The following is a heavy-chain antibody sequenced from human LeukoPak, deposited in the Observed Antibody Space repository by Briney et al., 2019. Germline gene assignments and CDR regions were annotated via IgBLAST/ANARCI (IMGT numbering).Heavy chain of an antibody. CDR2: INPNSGGT. V-gene: IGHV1-2*02. CDR3: AESSGYYTGAFDI. CDR1: GYTFTGYY. J-gene: IGHJ3*02. Sequence: ASVKVSCKASGYTFTGYYMHLVRQAPGQGLEWMGWINPNSGGTNYAQKFQGRVTMTRDTSISTAYMELSRLRSDDTAVYYCAESSGYYTGAFDIWGQGTMVTVSS. D-gene: IGHD3-22*01.